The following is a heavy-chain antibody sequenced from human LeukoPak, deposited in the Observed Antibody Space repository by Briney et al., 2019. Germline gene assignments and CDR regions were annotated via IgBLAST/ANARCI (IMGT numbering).Heavy chain of an antibody. J-gene: IGHJ6*02. V-gene: IGHV3-11*01. Sequence: GGSLGLSCAASGFTFSDYYMSWIRQAPGKGLEWVSYISSSGSTIYYADSVKGRFTISRDNAKNSLYLQMNSLRAEDTAVYYCASVTVVVTATTDVYYYYGMDVWGQGTTVTVSS. CDR3: ASVTVVVTATTDVYYYYGMDV. CDR1: GFTFSDYY. CDR2: ISSSGSTI. D-gene: IGHD2-21*02.